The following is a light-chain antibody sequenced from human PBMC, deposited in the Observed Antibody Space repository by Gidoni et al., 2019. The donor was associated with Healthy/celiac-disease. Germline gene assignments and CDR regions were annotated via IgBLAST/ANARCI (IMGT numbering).Light chain of an antibody. J-gene: IGKJ2*01. CDR2: LGS. CDR1: QSLLLSNGYNY. Sequence: DIVMTQSPLSLPVTPGEPASISCRSSQSLLLSNGYNYLDCYLQKPGQSPQLLIYLGSNRASGVPDRFSGSGSGTDFTLKISRVEAEDVGVYYCMQALQTPRTFGQGTKLEIK. V-gene: IGKV2-28*01. CDR3: MQALQTPRT.